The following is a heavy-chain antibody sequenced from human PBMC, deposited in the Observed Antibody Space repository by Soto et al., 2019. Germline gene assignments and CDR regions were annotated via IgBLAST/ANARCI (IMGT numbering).Heavy chain of an antibody. D-gene: IGHD5-12*01. CDR3: AREPKWLPHRVGPYYYYGMDV. CDR1: GYTFTNYY. Sequence: ASVKVSCKASGYTFTNYYMHWVRQAPGQGLEWMGWINPNSGGTNYAQKFQGWVTMTRDTSISTAYMELSRLRSDDTAVYYCAREPKWLPHRVGPYYYYGMDVWGQGTTVTVSS. CDR2: INPNSGGT. J-gene: IGHJ6*02. V-gene: IGHV1-2*04.